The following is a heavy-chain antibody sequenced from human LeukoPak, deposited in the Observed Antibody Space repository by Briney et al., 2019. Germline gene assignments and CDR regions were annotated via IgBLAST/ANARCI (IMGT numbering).Heavy chain of an antibody. CDR2: ISTFDGHT. Sequence: ASVKVSCKASGYTFTTYGISWVRQAPGHGLEWMGWISTFDGHTNYAQSRQDRVTMTTDTSTSTVYMELSSLISDDTAVYYCARVDTVNYYYYMDVWGKGTPVTVSS. CDR3: ARVDTVNYYYYMDV. D-gene: IGHD5-18*01. J-gene: IGHJ6*03. V-gene: IGHV1-18*01. CDR1: GYTFTTYG.